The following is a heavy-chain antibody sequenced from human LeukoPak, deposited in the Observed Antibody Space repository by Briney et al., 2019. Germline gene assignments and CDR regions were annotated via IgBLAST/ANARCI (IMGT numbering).Heavy chain of an antibody. D-gene: IGHD3-10*01. V-gene: IGHV3-15*01. J-gene: IGHJ4*02. CDR3: TTGTGKSDFDY. Sequence: GGSLRLSCAASGFTFSDAWMSWVRQAPGKGLEWVGRVKSKTNGETTDYAAPVKGRFTISRDDSQNTVFLQMNSLKTDDSAVYYCTTGTGKSDFDYWGQGTLVTISS. CDR2: VKSKTNGETT. CDR1: GFTFSDAW.